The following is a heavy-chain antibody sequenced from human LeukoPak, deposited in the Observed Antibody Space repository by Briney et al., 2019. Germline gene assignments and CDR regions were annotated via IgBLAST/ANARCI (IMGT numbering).Heavy chain of an antibody. Sequence: PGGSLRLSCAASGFTFSSYSMNWVRQAPGKGLEWVSSISSNSSYIYYADSVKGRFTISRDNAKNSLYLQMNSLRAEDTAVYYCAREVRFLEWLMDVWGKGTTVTVSS. CDR1: GFTFSSYS. D-gene: IGHD3-3*01. CDR2: ISSNSSYI. J-gene: IGHJ6*04. V-gene: IGHV3-21*01. CDR3: AREVRFLEWLMDV.